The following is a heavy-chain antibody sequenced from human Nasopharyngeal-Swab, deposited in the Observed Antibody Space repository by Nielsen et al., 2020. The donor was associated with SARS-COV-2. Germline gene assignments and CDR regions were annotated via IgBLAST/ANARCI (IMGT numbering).Heavy chain of an antibody. Sequence: SQTLSLTCAVYGGSFSAYYWGWIRQPPGKGLEWIAEINHSGSTNYNPSLKSRVTLSVDTSMNQFSLRLRSVTAADTAVYYCAKEGATGWFDPWGQGTLVTVSS. CDR2: INHSGST. V-gene: IGHV4-34*01. CDR3: AKEGATGWFDP. J-gene: IGHJ5*02. CDR1: GGSFSAYY.